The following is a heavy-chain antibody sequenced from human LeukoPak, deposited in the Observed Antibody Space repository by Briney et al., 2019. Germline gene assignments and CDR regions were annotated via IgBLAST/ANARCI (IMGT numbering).Heavy chain of an antibody. CDR2: IYYSGST. CDR3: ARDLGD. V-gene: IGHV4-59*12. CDR1: GGSISSYY. D-gene: IGHD1-26*01. J-gene: IGHJ4*02. Sequence: SETLSLTCTVSGGSISSYYWSWIRQPPGKGLEWIGYIYYSGSTSYNPSLESRITISVGSSRTQFSLKLSSVTAADTAVYYCARDLGDWGQGTLVTVSS.